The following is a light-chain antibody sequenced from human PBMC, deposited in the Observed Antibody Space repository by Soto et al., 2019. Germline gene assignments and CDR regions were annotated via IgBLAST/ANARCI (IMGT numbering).Light chain of an antibody. CDR2: DAS. CDR3: QQREDWPRA. CDR1: QSVSDY. Sequence: EIVLTQSPATLSLSPGERATLSCRASQSVSDYLGWYQQKPGQAPRLLIYDASQRATGVPGRFGASGSGTDFTLNSSSLEPEGFAFYYCQQREDWPRAFGGGTKVEFK. J-gene: IGKJ4*01. V-gene: IGKV3-11*01.